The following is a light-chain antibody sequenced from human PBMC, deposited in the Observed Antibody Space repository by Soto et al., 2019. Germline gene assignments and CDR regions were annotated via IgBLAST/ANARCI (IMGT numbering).Light chain of an antibody. V-gene: IGKV1-5*03. Sequence: DIQLTQSPSTLSASLLDRVSITCRASQSISSNLAWYQQKPGKAPKLLIYQASSLENGVQSRFSGSESGTELTLTISVVQDDDCATYYRQQYKTHSTFGQGTKVDIK. J-gene: IGKJ1*01. CDR2: QAS. CDR1: QSISSN. CDR3: QQYKTHST.